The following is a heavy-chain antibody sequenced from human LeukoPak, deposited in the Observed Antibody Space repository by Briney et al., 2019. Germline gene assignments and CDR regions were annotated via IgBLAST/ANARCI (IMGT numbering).Heavy chain of an antibody. CDR1: GFTFTNYA. J-gene: IGHJ4*02. V-gene: IGHV3-23*01. D-gene: IGHD6-13*01. Sequence: PGGSLRLSCAASGFTFTNYAMSWVRQAPGKGLEWVSVLTGDGGTYYADSVKGRFTNSRDDSKNTLFLQMNSLRAEDTAVYYCARGLKSAAFDYWGQGTLVTVSS. CDR3: ARGLKSAAFDY. CDR2: LTGDGGT.